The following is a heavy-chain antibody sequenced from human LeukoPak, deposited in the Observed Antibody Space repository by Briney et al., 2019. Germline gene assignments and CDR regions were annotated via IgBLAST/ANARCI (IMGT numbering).Heavy chain of an antibody. V-gene: IGHV3-33*01. CDR3: ARGNFRRDGYNFDY. J-gene: IGHJ4*02. D-gene: IGHD5-24*01. CDR2: IWYEGSNK. Sequence: GGSLRLSCAASGFIFSGYGMHWVRQAPGKGLEWVEVIWYEGSNKYYADSVKGRFTISRDNSKNTLYLQMNSLRAEDTAVFYCARGNFRRDGYNFDYWGQGTLVSVSS. CDR1: GFIFSGYG.